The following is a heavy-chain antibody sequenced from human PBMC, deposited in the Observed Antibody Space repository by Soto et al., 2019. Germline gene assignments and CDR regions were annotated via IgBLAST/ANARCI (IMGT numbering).Heavy chain of an antibody. V-gene: IGHV4-4*07. Sequence: SETLSLTCTVSGGSISSYYWSWIRQPAGKGLEWIGRIYTSGSTNYNPSLKSRVTMSVDTSKNQFSLKLSSVTAADTAVYYCARETSSGWYYYGMDVWGQGTTVTVSS. CDR3: ARETSSGWYYYGMDV. J-gene: IGHJ6*02. CDR1: GGSISSYY. D-gene: IGHD6-19*01. CDR2: IYTSGST.